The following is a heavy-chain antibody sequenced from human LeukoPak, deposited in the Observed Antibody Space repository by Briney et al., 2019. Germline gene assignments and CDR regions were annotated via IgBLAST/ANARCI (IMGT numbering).Heavy chain of an antibody. J-gene: IGHJ6*03. D-gene: IGHD3-22*01. Sequence: SETLSLTSSVSAGSIISYYWSWIPQPPGKGLMWIGDIHTSGTTDYTPSLKNRVTISVDTSKTQFSLKLSSVTAADTAVYYCARLYYYDSSGYYLGYYYYYMDVWGKGTTVTVSS. CDR1: AGSIISYY. CDR2: IHTSGTT. V-gene: IGHV4-4*09. CDR3: ARLYYYDSSGYYLGYYYYYMDV.